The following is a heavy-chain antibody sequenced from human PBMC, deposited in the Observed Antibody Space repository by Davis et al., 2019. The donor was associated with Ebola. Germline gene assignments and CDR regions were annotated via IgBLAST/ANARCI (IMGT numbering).Heavy chain of an antibody. D-gene: IGHD3-10*01. CDR1: GFTFSSYS. V-gene: IGHV3-21*01. CDR2: ISSSSSYK. CDR3: ARSRGIALGLDL. Sequence: PGGSLRLSCAASGFTFSSYSMNWVRQAPGKGLEWVSSISSSSSYKYYADSVKGRFTISRDNAKNSLYLQMNSLRAGDTAVYYCARSRGIALGLDLWGKGTTVTVSP. J-gene: IGHJ6*04.